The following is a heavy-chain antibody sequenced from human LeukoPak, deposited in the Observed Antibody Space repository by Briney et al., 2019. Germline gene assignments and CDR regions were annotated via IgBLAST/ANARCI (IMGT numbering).Heavy chain of an antibody. CDR1: GFTFSDYA. CDR2: ISGSGGSI. V-gene: IGHV3-23*01. CDR3: AKGGDGYNYYFDY. Sequence: GGSLRLSCTASGFTFSDYAMSWVRQAPGKGLEWVLGISGSGGSIRYADSVKGRFIISRDNSKNTLYLQMNSLRAEDTAVYYCAKGGDGYNYYFDYWGQETLVTVSS. J-gene: IGHJ4*02. D-gene: IGHD5-24*01.